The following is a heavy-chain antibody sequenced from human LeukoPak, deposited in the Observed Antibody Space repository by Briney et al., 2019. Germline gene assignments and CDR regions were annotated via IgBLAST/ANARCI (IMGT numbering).Heavy chain of an antibody. D-gene: IGHD3-22*01. CDR3: ARDLEVNYYDSSGYYQENY. Sequence: PGGSLRLSCAASGFTVSSNYMSWVRQAPGKGLEWVSVIYSGGSTYYADSVKGRFTISRDNSKNTLYLQMNSLRAEDTAVYYCARDLEVNYYDSSGYYQENYWGQGTLVTVSS. CDR1: GFTVSSNY. V-gene: IGHV3-66*01. J-gene: IGHJ4*02. CDR2: IYSGGST.